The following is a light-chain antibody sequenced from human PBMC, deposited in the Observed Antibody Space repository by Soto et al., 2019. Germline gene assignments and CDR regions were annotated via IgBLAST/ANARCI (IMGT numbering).Light chain of an antibody. CDR3: QQYDNSPYT. CDR1: QSVTSSN. V-gene: IGKV3-20*01. Sequence: VLTQSPGTLSLSPGERATLSCRASQSVTSSNLAWYQKKPGQAPRVLIYGTSTRATGIPGRFSGSGSGTDFTLTISRLEPEDFAVYYCQQYDNSPYTFGHGTNLEIK. CDR2: GTS. J-gene: IGKJ2*01.